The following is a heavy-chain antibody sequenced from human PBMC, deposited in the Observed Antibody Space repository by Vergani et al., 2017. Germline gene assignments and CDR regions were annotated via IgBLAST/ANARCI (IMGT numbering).Heavy chain of an antibody. CDR1: GFTFSNAW. CDR2: IKSKTDGGTT. Sequence: EVQLVESGGGLVKPGGSLRLSCAASGFTFSNAWMSWVRQAPGKGLEWVGRIKSKTDGGTTDYAAPVKGRFTISRDDSKNTLYLQMNSLKTEDTAVYYCTTDLPTLRYCDRPTGNGGQGTLVTVSS. D-gene: IGHD3-9*01. J-gene: IGHJ4*02. CDR3: TTDLPTLRYCDRPTGN. V-gene: IGHV3-15*01.